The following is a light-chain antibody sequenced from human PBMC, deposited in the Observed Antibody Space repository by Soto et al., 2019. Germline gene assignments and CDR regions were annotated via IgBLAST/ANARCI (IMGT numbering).Light chain of an antibody. CDR3: CSYAGSSTLYVV. CDR2: EVS. J-gene: IGLJ2*01. V-gene: IGLV2-23*02. Sequence: QSALTQPASVSGSPGQSITISCTGSSSDVGGYNYVSWYQQHPGKAPKLMIYEVSNRPSGVSNRFSGSKSGNTASLTISGLQAEDEADYCCCSYAGSSTLYVVFGGGTKLTVL. CDR1: SSDVGGYNY.